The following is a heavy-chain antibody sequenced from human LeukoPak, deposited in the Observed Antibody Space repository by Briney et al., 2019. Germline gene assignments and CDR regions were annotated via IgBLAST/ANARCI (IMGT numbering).Heavy chain of an antibody. CDR3: ARGLFANGFDV. Sequence: SQSLSLTCAISGDSVSSNSVAWNWIRRSPSRGLGWLGRTYYRSKWGNDYAEAVKSRISINPDTSKNHFSLQLNSVTPEDTAVYFCARGLFANGFDVWGHGTTVTVSS. CDR2: TYYRSKWGN. V-gene: IGHV6-1*01. J-gene: IGHJ6*02. CDR1: GDSVSSNSVA.